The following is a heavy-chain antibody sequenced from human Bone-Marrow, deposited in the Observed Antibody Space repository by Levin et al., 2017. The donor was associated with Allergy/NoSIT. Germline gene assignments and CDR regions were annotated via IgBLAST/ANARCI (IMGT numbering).Heavy chain of an antibody. J-gene: IGHJ6*02. CDR2: ISSSSSYI. CDR3: ARRITGTTLRYYYYGMDV. D-gene: IGHD1-20*01. CDR1: GFTFSSYS. V-gene: IGHV3-21*01. Sequence: PGESLKISCAASGFTFSSYSMNWVRQAPGKGLEWVSSISSSSSYIYYADSVKGRFTISRDNAKNSLYLQMNSLRAEDTAVYYCARRITGTTLRYYYYGMDVWGQGTTVTVSS.